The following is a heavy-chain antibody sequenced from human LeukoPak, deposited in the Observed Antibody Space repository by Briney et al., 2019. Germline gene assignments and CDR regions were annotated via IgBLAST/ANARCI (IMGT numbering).Heavy chain of an antibody. J-gene: IGHJ5*02. V-gene: IGHV1-2*02. CDR2: INPNSGGT. D-gene: IGHD5-12*01. CDR1: GYTFTGYY. Sequence: GASVKVSCKASGYTFTGYYMHWVRRAPGQGLEWMGWINPNSGGTNYAQKFQGRVTMTRDTSISTAYMELSRLRSDDTAVYYCARSFPGGYSGYDYYANWFDPWGQGTLVTVSS. CDR3: ARSFPGGYSGYDYYANWFDP.